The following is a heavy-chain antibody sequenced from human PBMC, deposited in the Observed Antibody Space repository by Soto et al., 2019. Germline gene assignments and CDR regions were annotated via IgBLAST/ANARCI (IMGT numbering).Heavy chain of an antibody. J-gene: IGHJ4*02. CDR2: ISGSGGST. CDR3: ASRTSGWYFDY. Sequence: EVQLWESGGGLVQPGGSLRLSCTASGFTFSRYAMNWVRQAPGKGLEWVSVISGSGGSTYYADSVKGRFTISRDNSKNTLYLQMNSLRAEDTAVYYCASRTSGWYFDYWGQGTLVTVSS. CDR1: GFTFSRYA. D-gene: IGHD6-19*01. V-gene: IGHV3-23*01.